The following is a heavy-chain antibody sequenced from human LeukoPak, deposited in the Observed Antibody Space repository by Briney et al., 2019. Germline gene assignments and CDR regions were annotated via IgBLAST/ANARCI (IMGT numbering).Heavy chain of an antibody. D-gene: IGHD6-19*01. CDR3: AKDINSGWVQNFSFDY. V-gene: IGHV3-43*01. CDR2: ISWDGGST. CDR1: GFTFDDYT. J-gene: IGHJ4*02. Sequence: GGSPRLSCAASGFTFDDYTMHWVRQAPGKGLEWVSLISWDGGSTYYADSVKGRFTISRDNSKNSLYLQMNSLRTEDTALYYCAKDINSGWVQNFSFDYWGQGTLVTVSS.